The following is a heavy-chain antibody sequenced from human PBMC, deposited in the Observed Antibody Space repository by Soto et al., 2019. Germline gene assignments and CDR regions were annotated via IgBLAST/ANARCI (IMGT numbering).Heavy chain of an antibody. J-gene: IGHJ5*02. CDR2: IYSGGST. V-gene: IGHV3-53*01. CDR1: GFTVSSNY. CDR3: ARDAGPQTGWFDP. D-gene: IGHD3-10*01. Sequence: ESGGGLIQPGGSLRLSCAASGFTVSSNYMSWVRQAPGKGLEWVSVIYSGGSTYYADSVKGRFTISRDNSKNTLYLQMNSLRAEDTAVYYCARDAGPQTGWFDPWGQGTLVTVSS.